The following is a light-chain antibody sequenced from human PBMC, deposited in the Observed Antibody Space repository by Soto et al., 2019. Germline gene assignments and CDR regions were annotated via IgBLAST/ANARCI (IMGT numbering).Light chain of an antibody. CDR3: QQYYSAPLT. Sequence: EIVLTQSPATLSLSLGERATINCKSSRNILYSSNNKNYLAWYQQKPGQPPKLLIYWASTRESGVPDRFSGSGSGTDFTLTISSLQAEDVAVYYCQQYYSAPLTFGGGTKVEIK. J-gene: IGKJ4*01. CDR2: WAS. V-gene: IGKV4-1*01. CDR1: RNILYSSNNKNY.